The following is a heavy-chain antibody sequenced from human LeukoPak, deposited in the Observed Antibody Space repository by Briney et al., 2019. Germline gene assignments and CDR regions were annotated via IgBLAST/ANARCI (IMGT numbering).Heavy chain of an antibody. Sequence: GASVKVSCKASGYTFTGYYMHWVRQAPGQGLEWMGWINPNSGGTNNEQKFQGRVTMTRDTSISTAYMKLSRLRSDDTAVYYCARDYITYYDILTGYYPSNWFDPWGQGTLVTVSS. CDR1: GYTFTGYY. V-gene: IGHV1-2*02. J-gene: IGHJ5*02. CDR2: INPNSGGT. D-gene: IGHD3-9*01. CDR3: ARDYITYYDILTGYYPSNWFDP.